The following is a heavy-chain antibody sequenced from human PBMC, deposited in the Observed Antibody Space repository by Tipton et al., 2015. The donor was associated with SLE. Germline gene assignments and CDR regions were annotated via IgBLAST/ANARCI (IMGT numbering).Heavy chain of an antibody. V-gene: IGHV4-4*07. J-gene: IGHJ4*02. CDR1: GGSIRCYY. CDR3: ARETSSLFDY. CDR2: ISTSGST. D-gene: IGHD6-19*01. Sequence: TLSLTCTVSGGSIRCYYWSWIRQPAGTGLEWIGRISTSGSTNYNPSLKSRVTMSVDTSKNQFSLKLSSVTAADTAVYYCARETSSLFDYWDQGTLVTVSS.